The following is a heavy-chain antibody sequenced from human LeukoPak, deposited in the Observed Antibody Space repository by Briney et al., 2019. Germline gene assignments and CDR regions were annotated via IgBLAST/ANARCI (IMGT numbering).Heavy chain of an antibody. Sequence: PSETLSLTCTVSGGSISSSSYYWGWIRQPPGKGLEWIGSIYYSGSTYYNPSLKSRVTISVDTSKNQFSLKLSSVTAADTAVYYCARIAAAGISTSPTWGQGTLVTVSS. J-gene: IGHJ4*02. CDR3: ARIAAAGISTSPT. CDR1: GGSISSSSYY. V-gene: IGHV4-39*01. D-gene: IGHD6-13*01. CDR2: IYYSGST.